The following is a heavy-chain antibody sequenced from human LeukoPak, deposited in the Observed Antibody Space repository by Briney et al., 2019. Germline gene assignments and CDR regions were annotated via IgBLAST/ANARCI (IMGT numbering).Heavy chain of an antibody. V-gene: IGHV3-66*01. D-gene: IGHD4-17*01. Sequence: GGSLRLSCVASGFTVSNSYMAWVRQAPGKGLEWVSVIYAGGNTYYADSVKGRFTISRDNSKDSLFLQMHGLRAEDTALYYCVYGDFVRTVNYFDYWGQGTLVTVSS. J-gene: IGHJ4*02. CDR2: IYAGGNT. CDR3: VYGDFVRTVNYFDY. CDR1: GFTVSNSY.